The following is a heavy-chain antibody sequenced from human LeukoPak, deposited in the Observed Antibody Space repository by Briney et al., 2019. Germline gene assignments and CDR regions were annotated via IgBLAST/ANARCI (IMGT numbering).Heavy chain of an antibody. CDR2: ISGSGGST. V-gene: IGHV3-23*01. Sequence: PGGSLRLSCAASGFTFSSYAMSWVRQAPGKGLEWVSAISGSGGSTYYADSVKGRFTISRDNSKNTLYLGMNSLRAEGTALYYFSKDLFYCCSCFRLDFWGQGTLVTVSS. J-gene: IGHJ4*02. CDR3: SKDLFYCCSCFRLDF. D-gene: IGHD2-2*01. CDR1: GFTFSSYA.